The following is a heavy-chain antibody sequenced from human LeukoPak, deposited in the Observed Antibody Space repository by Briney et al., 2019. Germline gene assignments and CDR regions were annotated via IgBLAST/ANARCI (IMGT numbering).Heavy chain of an antibody. J-gene: IGHJ1*01. CDR3: ATRLDYYGSGSYPEYFQH. D-gene: IGHD3-10*01. CDR1: GFTFSDHY. V-gene: IGHV3-11*01. CDR2: ISSSGSTI. Sequence: PGGSLRLSCAASGFTFSDHYMSWIRQAPGKGLEWVSYISSSGSTIYYADSVKGRFTISRDNAKNSLYLQMNSLRAEDTAVYYCATRLDYYGSGSYPEYFQHWGQGTLVTVSS.